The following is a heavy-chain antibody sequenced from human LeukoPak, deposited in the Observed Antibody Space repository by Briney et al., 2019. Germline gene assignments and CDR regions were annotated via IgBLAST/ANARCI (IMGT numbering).Heavy chain of an antibody. Sequence: ASVKVSCKASGYTFTGYYMHWVRQAPGQGLEWIGWIHPNSGDTNYAQNFQGRVTMTRDTSISTAYMELSRLRSDDTAVYYCARPREYYSSRGWFDPWGQGTLVTVSS. V-gene: IGHV1-2*02. CDR3: ARPREYYSSRGWFDP. CDR1: GYTFTGYY. D-gene: IGHD6-13*01. CDR2: IHPNSGDT. J-gene: IGHJ5*02.